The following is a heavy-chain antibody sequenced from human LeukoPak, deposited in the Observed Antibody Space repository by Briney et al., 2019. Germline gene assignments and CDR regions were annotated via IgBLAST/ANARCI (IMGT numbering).Heavy chain of an antibody. Sequence: PSETLSLTCTVSRGSISSSSHFWGWIRQPPGKGLEWIGSIYYSGSTYYNPSLDRRVSISIDTSKNHFSLRLDSVTATDTAVYYCARQTAAGVQLESDYWGQGTLVTVSS. CDR1: RGSISSSSHF. CDR3: ARQTAAGVQLESDY. J-gene: IGHJ4*02. V-gene: IGHV4-39*01. CDR2: IYYSGST. D-gene: IGHD1-1*01.